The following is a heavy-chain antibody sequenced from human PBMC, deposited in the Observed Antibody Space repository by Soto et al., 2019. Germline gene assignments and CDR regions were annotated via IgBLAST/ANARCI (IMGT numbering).Heavy chain of an antibody. CDR3: ARGGSGDIVVVAAIAY. CDR1: GGSISSGDYY. J-gene: IGHJ4*02. CDR2: IFYSGST. Sequence: QVQLQESGPGLVKPSQTLSLTCSVSGGSISSGDYYWSWVRQHPGKGLEWIGYIFYSGSTYYNPSLKRRVTISVDTSKNQFSLKLSSVTAADTAVYYCARGGSGDIVVVAAIAYWGQGTLVTVSS. D-gene: IGHD2-15*01. V-gene: IGHV4-31*03.